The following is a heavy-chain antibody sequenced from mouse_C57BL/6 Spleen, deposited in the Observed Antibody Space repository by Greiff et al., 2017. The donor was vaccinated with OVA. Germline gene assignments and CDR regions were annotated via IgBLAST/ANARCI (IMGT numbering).Heavy chain of an antibody. D-gene: IGHD1-1*01. CDR1: GYTFTSYG. CDR3: AHYSGSSPLAH. CDR2: IYPRSGNT. Sequence: QVQLQQSGAELARPGASVKLSCKASGYTFTSYGISWVKQRTGQGLEWIGEIYPRSGNTYYNEKFKGKATLTADKSSSTAYMELRSLTSEDSAVYFCAHYSGSSPLAHWGEGTLVTVSA. J-gene: IGHJ3*01. V-gene: IGHV1-81*01.